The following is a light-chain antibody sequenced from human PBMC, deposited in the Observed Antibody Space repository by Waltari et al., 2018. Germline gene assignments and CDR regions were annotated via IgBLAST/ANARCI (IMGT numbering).Light chain of an antibody. CDR2: SNN. CDR3: AAWDDSLNGV. V-gene: IGLV1-44*01. Sequence: QSDLPQPPSASGAPGQSVTISCFESSTNIGTNTVTWYQQLPGTAPKLLIYSNNQRPSGVPDRFSGSKSGTSASLAISGLQSEDEADYYCAAWDDSLNGVFGGGTKLTVL. CDR1: STNIGTNT. J-gene: IGLJ3*02.